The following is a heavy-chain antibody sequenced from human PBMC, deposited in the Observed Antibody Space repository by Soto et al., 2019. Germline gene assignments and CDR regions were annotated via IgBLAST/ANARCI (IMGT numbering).Heavy chain of an antibody. Sequence: SXTLSLTCTVSGGSISSGGYYWSWIRQHPGKGLEWIGYIYYSGSTYYNPSLKSRVTISVDTSKNQFSLKLSSVTAADTAVYYCALLWGPSGRLAYWGQGTLVTVSS. CDR3: ALLWGPSGRLAY. CDR2: IYYSGST. V-gene: IGHV4-31*03. D-gene: IGHD3-10*01. CDR1: GGSISSGGYY. J-gene: IGHJ4*02.